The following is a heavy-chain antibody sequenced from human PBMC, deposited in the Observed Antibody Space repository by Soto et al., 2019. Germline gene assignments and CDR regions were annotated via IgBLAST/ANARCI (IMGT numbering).Heavy chain of an antibody. CDR1: GYSFTSYW. CDR3: AKASGESYPWSRVFDS. J-gene: IGHJ4*02. V-gene: IGHV5-51*01. Sequence: PGESLKISCKGSGYSFTSYWIGWVRQMPGKGLEWMGIIYPGDSDTRYSPSFQGQVTISADKSISTAYLQMNNLRVEDTAIYYCAKASGESYPWSRVFDSWGQGTRVTVSS. D-gene: IGHD1-26*01. CDR2: IYPGDSDT.